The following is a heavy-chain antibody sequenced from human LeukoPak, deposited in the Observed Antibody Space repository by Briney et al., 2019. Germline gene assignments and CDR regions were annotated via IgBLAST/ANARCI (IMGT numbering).Heavy chain of an antibody. Sequence: TSETLSLTCPVSGGSISNYYYWTWIRQPPGKGLEWIGYVYYTGSTNFNPSLMSRVTMSLDTSRNQFSLKLTSLTAADTAVYYCARGAMATTPFFDYWGQGTLVTVSS. J-gene: IGHJ4*02. CDR3: ARGAMATTPFFDY. CDR2: VYYTGST. D-gene: IGHD5-24*01. V-gene: IGHV4-59*01. CDR1: GGSISNYY.